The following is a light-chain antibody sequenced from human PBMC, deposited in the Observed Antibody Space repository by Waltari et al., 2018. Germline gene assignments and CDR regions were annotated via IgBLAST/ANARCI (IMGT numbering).Light chain of an antibody. CDR2: DAS. CDR1: QTIDTY. Sequence: DIQMTQSPSTLSASVGDRVTITCRASQTIDTYLACYQQKPGEAPKVRIYDASTLETGVPSRFSGSGFGTDFSLTISSLQPDDFATYWCQQYNIYSPQAFGQGTKVEVK. J-gene: IGKJ1*01. CDR3: QQYNIYSPQA. V-gene: IGKV1-5*01.